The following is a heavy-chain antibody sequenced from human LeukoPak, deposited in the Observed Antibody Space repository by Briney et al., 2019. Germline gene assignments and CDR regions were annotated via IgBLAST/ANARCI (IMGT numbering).Heavy chain of an antibody. D-gene: IGHD3-10*01. Sequence: ASVKVSCKASGYTFTTYLIHWVRQAPGQGLEWMGWISAYNGNTNYAQKLQGRVTMTTDTSTSTAYMELRSLRSDDTAVYYCAKTGDGSGTRGWFDPWGQGTLVTVSS. CDR1: GYTFTTYL. CDR2: ISAYNGNT. J-gene: IGHJ5*02. CDR3: AKTGDGSGTRGWFDP. V-gene: IGHV1-18*04.